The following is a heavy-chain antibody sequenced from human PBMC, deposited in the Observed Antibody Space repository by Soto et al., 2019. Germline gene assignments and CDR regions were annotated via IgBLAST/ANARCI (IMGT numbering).Heavy chain of an antibody. CDR2: ISAHNGNT. Sequence: GASVKVSCKGSGYAFTTYGITWVRQAPGQGLEWMGWISAHNGNTNYAQKLQGRVTVTRDTSTSTAYMELRSLRSDDTAVYYCASGRYGAYWGQGALVTVSS. V-gene: IGHV1-18*01. CDR1: GYAFTTYG. CDR3: ASGRYGAY. J-gene: IGHJ4*02. D-gene: IGHD1-26*01.